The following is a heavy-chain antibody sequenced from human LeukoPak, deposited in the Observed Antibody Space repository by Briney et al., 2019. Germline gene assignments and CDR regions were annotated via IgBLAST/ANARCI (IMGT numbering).Heavy chain of an antibody. CDR2: INPSGGST. V-gene: IGHV1-46*01. D-gene: IGHD2-2*01. CDR3: ARGPTRDIVVVPAAEDAFDI. J-gene: IGHJ3*02. Sequence: ASVKVFCKASGYTFTSYYMHWVRQAPGQGLEWMGIINPSGGSTSYAQKFQGRVTMTRDTSTSTVYMELSSLRSEDTAVYYCARGPTRDIVVVPAAEDAFDIWGQGTMVTVSS. CDR1: GYTFTSYY.